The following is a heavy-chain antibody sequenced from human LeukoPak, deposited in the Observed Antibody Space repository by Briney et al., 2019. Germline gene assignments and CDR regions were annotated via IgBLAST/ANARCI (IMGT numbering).Heavy chain of an antibody. V-gene: IGHV3-21*01. CDR3: AELGITMIGGV. D-gene: IGHD3-10*02. CDR2: ISFSGTYI. CDR1: GFTFSAYS. Sequence: GGSLRLSCAASGFTFSAYSLNWVRQAPGKGLEWISSISFSGTYIYYADSVKGRVTISRDNAKNSLYLQMNSLRAEDTAVYYCAELGITMIGGVWGKGTTVTISS. J-gene: IGHJ6*04.